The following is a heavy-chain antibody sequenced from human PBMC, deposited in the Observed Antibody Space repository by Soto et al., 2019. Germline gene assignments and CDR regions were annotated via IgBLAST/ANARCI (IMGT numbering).Heavy chain of an antibody. J-gene: IGHJ4*02. CDR1: GGSVSSGSYY. V-gene: IGHV4-61*01. CDR3: ARARYFDWSTYYFDY. D-gene: IGHD3-9*01. Sequence: PSETLSLTCTDSGGSVSSGSYYWSWIRQAPGKGLEWIGYIYYSGSTNYNPSLKSRVTISVDTSKNQFSLKLSSVTAADTAVYYCARARYFDWSTYYFDYWGQGTLVTV. CDR2: IYYSGST.